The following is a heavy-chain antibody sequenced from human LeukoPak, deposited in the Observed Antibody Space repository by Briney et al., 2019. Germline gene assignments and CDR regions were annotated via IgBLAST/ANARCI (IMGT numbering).Heavy chain of an antibody. Sequence: ASVNVSCKASGYNFAIYGVHWVRQAPGQGLELMCWISGHSGKTKYAQIVQDRVTVTTDTSTATAFMELRSLGSDDPAVYFCARGGWDFWSGYMEVWGKGTRVTVSS. CDR3: ARGGWDFWSGYMEV. D-gene: IGHD3-3*01. CDR1: GYNFAIYG. V-gene: IGHV1-18*01. CDR2: ISGHSGKT. J-gene: IGHJ6*03.